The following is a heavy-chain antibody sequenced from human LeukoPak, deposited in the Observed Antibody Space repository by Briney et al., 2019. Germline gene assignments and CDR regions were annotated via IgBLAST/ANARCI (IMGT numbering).Heavy chain of an antibody. CDR1: GGSISSSSYY. V-gene: IGHV4-39*01. D-gene: IGHD3-3*01. Sequence: SETLSLTCTVSGGSISSSSYYWGWIRQPPGKGLEWIGSIYYSGSTYYNPSLKSRVTISVDTSKNQFSLKLSSVTAADTAVYYCAGRLGRIPTWGQGTLVTVSS. CDR3: AGRLGRIPT. CDR2: IYYSGST. J-gene: IGHJ5*02.